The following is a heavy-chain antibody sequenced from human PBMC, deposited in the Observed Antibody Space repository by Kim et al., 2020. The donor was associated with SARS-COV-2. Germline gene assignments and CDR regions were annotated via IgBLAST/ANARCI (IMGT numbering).Heavy chain of an antibody. Sequence: GGSLRLSCAASGFSFNTYSMTWVRQAPGKGLEWVSYISSGTSTTYYTDSVKGRFTISRDNAKNSLYLQMHSLRAEDTAVYYCARENPTYYYDSSGFGNYYYVMDVWGQGTTVTVSS. CDR1: GFSFNTYS. V-gene: IGHV3-48*04. CDR2: ISSGTSTT. CDR3: ARENPTYYYDSSGFGNYYYVMDV. J-gene: IGHJ6*02. D-gene: IGHD3-22*01.